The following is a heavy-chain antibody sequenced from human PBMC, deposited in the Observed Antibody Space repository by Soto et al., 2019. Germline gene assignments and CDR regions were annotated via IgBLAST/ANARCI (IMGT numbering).Heavy chain of an antibody. J-gene: IGHJ4*02. Sequence: DSVKGRFTISRDNSKNTLYLQMNSLRADDTAVYYCARDPGSSWYYFDHWGQGTLVTVSS. D-gene: IGHD6-13*01. V-gene: IGHV3-30*07. CDR3: ARDPGSSWYYFDH.